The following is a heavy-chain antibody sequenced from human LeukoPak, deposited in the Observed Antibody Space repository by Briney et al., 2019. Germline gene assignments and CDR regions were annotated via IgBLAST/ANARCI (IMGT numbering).Heavy chain of an antibody. CDR2: IYPGDSDT. J-gene: IGHJ6*02. D-gene: IGHD3-10*01. V-gene: IGHV5-51*01. CDR1: GYSFTSYW. CDR3: ARPPTMGGSGWYFGMGV. Sequence: GESLKISCKGSGYSFTSYWIGWVRQMPGKGLEWMGIIYPGDSDTRYTPSFQGQVTISADKSISTAYLQWSSLKASDTATYYCARPPTMGGSGWYFGMGVWGQGTTVTVSS.